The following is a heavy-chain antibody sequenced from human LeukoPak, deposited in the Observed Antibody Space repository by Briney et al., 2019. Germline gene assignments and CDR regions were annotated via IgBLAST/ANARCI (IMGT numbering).Heavy chain of an antibody. Sequence: SETLSLTCAVYGGSFSGYYWSWIRQHPGKGLEWIGYIYYSGSTYYNPSLKSRVTISVDTSKNQFSLKLSSVTAADTAVYYCAREDYYYYGMDVWGQGTTVTVSS. CDR1: GGSFSGYY. V-gene: IGHV4-31*11. CDR3: AREDYYYYGMDV. CDR2: IYYSGST. J-gene: IGHJ6*02.